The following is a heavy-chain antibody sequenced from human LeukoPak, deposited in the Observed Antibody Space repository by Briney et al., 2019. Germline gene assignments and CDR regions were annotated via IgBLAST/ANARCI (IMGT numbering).Heavy chain of an antibody. V-gene: IGHV1-8*01. Sequence: ASVKVSCKASGYTFTSYEINWVRQATGQGLEWMGWMNPNSGNTGYAQKFQGRVTMTRNTSISTAYMELSRLRSDDTAVYYCARNRMKYSSSWLGYWGQGTLVTVSS. CDR1: GYTFTSYE. J-gene: IGHJ4*02. CDR2: MNPNSGNT. D-gene: IGHD6-13*01. CDR3: ARNRMKYSSSWLGY.